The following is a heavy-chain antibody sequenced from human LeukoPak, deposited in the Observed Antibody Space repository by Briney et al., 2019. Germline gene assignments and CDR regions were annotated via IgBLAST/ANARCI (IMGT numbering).Heavy chain of an antibody. V-gene: IGHV1-2*02. J-gene: IGHJ4*02. CDR2: INPNSGGT. CDR3: AREEVSGGYSYGREFDS. CDR1: GYTFTGYY. D-gene: IGHD5-18*01. Sequence: AAVKVSCKASGYTFTGYYMHWVRQAPGQGVAWVGWINPNSGGTNYAQKFQGRVTMTRDTSISTAYMELSRLRSDDTAVYYCAREEVSGGYSYGREFDSWGQGTLVTVSS.